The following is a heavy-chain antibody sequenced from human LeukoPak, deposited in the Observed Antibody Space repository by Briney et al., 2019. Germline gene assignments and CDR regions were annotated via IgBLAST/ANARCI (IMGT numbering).Heavy chain of an antibody. D-gene: IGHD3-10*01. Sequence: ASAKVSCKAAGYTFTSYDINWGRQATGQGLEWMGWMNPNSGNTGYAQKFQGRVTMTRNTSISTAYMELSSLRSEDTAVYYCARGLKKRGVYYYYMDVWGKGTTVTVSS. V-gene: IGHV1-8*01. CDR1: GYTFTSYD. CDR2: MNPNSGNT. J-gene: IGHJ6*03. CDR3: ARGLKKRGVYYYYMDV.